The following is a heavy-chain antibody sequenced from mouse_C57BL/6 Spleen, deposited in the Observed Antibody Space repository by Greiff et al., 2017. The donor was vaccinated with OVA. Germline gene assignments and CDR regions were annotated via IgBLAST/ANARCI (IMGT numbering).Heavy chain of an antibody. CDR2: IDPENGDT. V-gene: IGHV14-4*01. D-gene: IGHD3-2*02. J-gene: IGHJ3*01. CDR3: TTPYRSGYEGFAY. Sequence: EVQLQQSGAELVRPGASVKLSCTASGFNIKDDYMHWVKQRPEQGLEWIGWIDPENGDTEYASKFQGKATITADTSSNTAYLQLSSLTSEDTAVYYFTTPYRSGYEGFAYWGQGTLVTVSA. CDR1: GFNIKDDY.